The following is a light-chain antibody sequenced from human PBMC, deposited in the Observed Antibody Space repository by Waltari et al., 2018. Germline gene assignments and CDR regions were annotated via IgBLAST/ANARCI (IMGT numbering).Light chain of an antibody. CDR2: DES. CDR3: QVWNSVGDHLSGV. J-gene: IGLJ3*02. CDR1: KLGSRS. Sequence: SDVLTQPPSVSAAPGETARIPCGGNKLGSRSVHWYQQRPGQAPVLVIYDESDRPSGIPERFSGSKSGNTATLIISRVEAGDEADYYCQVWNSVGDHLSGVFGGGTKLTV. V-gene: IGLV3-21*04.